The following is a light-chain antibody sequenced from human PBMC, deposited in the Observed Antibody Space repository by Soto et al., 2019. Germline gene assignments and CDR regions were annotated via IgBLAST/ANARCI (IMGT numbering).Light chain of an antibody. CDR1: QSISSY. CDR3: QQSDSTPT. CDR2: AAS. V-gene: IGKV1-39*01. J-gene: IGKJ2*01. Sequence: DIHMTHSPSSLSVSMVDRVTIACRASQSISSYLNWYQQTPGKAPKLLIYAASSLQSGVPSRFSGSGSGTDFTLTISNLQPEDFATYYCQQSDSTPTFGQGTKVDIK.